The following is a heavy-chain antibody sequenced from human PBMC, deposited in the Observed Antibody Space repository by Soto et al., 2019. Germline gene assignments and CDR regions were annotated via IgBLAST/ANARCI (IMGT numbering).Heavy chain of an antibody. J-gene: IGHJ4*02. CDR3: AKDIGYSSSWYNQDFDY. CDR2: ISGSGGST. D-gene: IGHD6-13*01. Sequence: GESLKISCAASGFTFSSYAMSWVRQAPGKGLEWVSAISGSGGSTYYADSVKGRFTISRDNSKNTLYLQMNSLRAEDTAVYYCAKDIGYSSSWYNQDFDYWGQGTLVTVSS. CDR1: GFTFSSYA. V-gene: IGHV3-23*01.